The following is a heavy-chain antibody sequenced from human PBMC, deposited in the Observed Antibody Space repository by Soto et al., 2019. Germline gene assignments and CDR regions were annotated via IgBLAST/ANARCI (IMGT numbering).Heavy chain of an antibody. Sequence: LKISCKGSGYSFAGYWITWVRQKPGKGLEWMGRIDPSDSQTYYSPSFRGHVTISVTKSVTTVFLQWSSLRASDTAMYYCARQIYDSDTGPNFQYYFDSWGQGTPVTVSS. J-gene: IGHJ4*02. D-gene: IGHD3-22*01. CDR3: ARQIYDSDTGPNFQYYFDS. V-gene: IGHV5-10-1*01. CDR2: IDPSDSQT. CDR1: GYSFAGYW.